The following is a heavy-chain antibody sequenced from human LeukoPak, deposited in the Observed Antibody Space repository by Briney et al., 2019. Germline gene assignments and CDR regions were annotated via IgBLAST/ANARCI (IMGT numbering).Heavy chain of an antibody. CDR3: ARGRMYGSGSYYNFADY. Sequence: ETLSLTCAVYGGSFSGYYWSWLRQPPGKGLEWIGEINHSGSTNYNPSLKSRVTISVDTSKNQFSLYLSSVTAADTAVYYCARGRMYGSGSYYNFADYWGQGTLVTVSS. V-gene: IGHV4-34*01. D-gene: IGHD3-10*01. CDR2: INHSGST. J-gene: IGHJ4*02. CDR1: GGSFSGYY.